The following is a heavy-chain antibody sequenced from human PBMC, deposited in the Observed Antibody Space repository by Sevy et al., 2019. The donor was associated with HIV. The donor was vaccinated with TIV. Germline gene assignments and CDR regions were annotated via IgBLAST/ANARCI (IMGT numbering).Heavy chain of an antibody. D-gene: IGHD2-2*03. CDR1: VFTFSSYG. Sequence: GGSLRLSCAASVFTFSSYGMHWVRQAPGKGLEWVAVIWYDGSNKYYADSVKGRFTISRDNSKNTLYLQMNSLRAEDTAVYYCARDGYCSSTSCYYYYGMDVWGQGTTVTVSS. CDR2: IWYDGSNK. V-gene: IGHV3-33*01. J-gene: IGHJ6*02. CDR3: ARDGYCSSTSCYYYYGMDV.